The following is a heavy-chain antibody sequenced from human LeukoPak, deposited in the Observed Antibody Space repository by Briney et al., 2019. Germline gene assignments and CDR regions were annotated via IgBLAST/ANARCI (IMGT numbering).Heavy chain of an antibody. D-gene: IGHD4-17*01. CDR1: GFTFSSYA. Sequence: GGSLRLSCAASGFTFSSYAMTWVRQAPGKGLEWVSSISGRGTVYADSVKGRFTMYRDNSKNTLFLQMNNLKDGDTAVYYCGRDPNGDYVGAFEFWGRGTLVTVSS. CDR3: GRDPNGDYVGAFEF. CDR2: ISGRGT. V-gene: IGHV3-23*01. J-gene: IGHJ3*01.